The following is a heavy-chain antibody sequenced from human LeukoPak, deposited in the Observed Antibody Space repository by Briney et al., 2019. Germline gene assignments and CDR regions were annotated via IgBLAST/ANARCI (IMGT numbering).Heavy chain of an antibody. V-gene: IGHV3-66*01. CDR2: IYSGGSI. CDR1: GFTVSSNY. D-gene: IGHD1-1*01. CDR3: ARARTTATYDFDY. Sequence: GGSLRLSCAVSGFTVSSNYMSWVRQAPGKGLEWVSIIYSGGSIYYADSVTGRFTISRDNSKNTLYLQVNSLRAEDTAVYYCARARTTATYDFDYWGQGTLVAVSS. J-gene: IGHJ4*02.